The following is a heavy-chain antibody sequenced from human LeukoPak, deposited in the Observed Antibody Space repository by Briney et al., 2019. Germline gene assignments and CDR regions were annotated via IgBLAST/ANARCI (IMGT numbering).Heavy chain of an antibody. CDR2: ISSSGSTI. CDR3: ARVGQWLSFFDY. Sequence: GGSLRLSCAASGFTFSDYYMSWIRQAPRKGLEWVSYISSSGSTIYYADSVKGRFTISRDNAKNSLYLQMNRLRAEDTAVYYCARVGQWLSFFDYWGQGTLVTVSS. CDR1: GFTFSDYY. J-gene: IGHJ4*02. V-gene: IGHV3-11*04. D-gene: IGHD6-19*01.